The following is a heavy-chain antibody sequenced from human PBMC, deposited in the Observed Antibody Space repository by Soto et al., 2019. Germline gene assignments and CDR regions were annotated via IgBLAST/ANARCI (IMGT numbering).Heavy chain of an antibody. CDR3: ARGAAEWIRLPYYSGMDV. J-gene: IGHJ6*04. V-gene: IGHV1-18*01. Sequence: SSVKVSCKASGYTFTSYGISWVRQAPGQGLEWMGRISAYNGNTNYAQKLQGRVTMTTDTSTSTAYMELRSLRSDDTAVYYCARGAAEWIRLPYYSGMDVSGKGTKATVSS. D-gene: IGHD5-12*01. CDR1: GYTFTSYG. CDR2: ISAYNGNT.